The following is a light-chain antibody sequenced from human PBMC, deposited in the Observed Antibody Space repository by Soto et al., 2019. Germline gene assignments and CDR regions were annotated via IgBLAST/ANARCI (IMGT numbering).Light chain of an antibody. J-gene: IGLJ1*01. CDR2: EVS. Sequence: SALTQPASVSGSPGQSITISCTGTSSDVGNYNYVSWYQQHPGKAPKLMIYEVSNRPSGVSNRFSGSKSGNTASLTISGLQAEDEADYYCSSYTSSTDYVFGAGTKVTVL. V-gene: IGLV2-14*01. CDR3: SSYTSSTDYV. CDR1: SSDVGNYNY.